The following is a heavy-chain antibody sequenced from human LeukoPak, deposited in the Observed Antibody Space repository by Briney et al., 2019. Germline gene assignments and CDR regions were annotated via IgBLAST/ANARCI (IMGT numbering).Heavy chain of an antibody. V-gene: IGHV4-61*03. Sequence: SETLSLTCTVSGDSVSRGYYYWSWIRQSPGKGLEWIAYIHYSGSTDYNPSLESRVTILIDTSKNHFSLKLSSVTAADTAVYYCARDAIGSNWYSTWFDPWGQGTLVTVST. J-gene: IGHJ5*02. CDR1: GDSVSRGYYY. CDR3: ARDAIGSNWYSTWFDP. D-gene: IGHD6-13*01. CDR2: IHYSGST.